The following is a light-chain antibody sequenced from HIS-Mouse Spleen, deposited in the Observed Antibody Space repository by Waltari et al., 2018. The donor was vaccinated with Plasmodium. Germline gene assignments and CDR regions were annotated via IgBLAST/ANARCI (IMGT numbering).Light chain of an antibody. V-gene: IGLV1-40*01. CDR1: SSNIRAGYA. CDR2: GNS. CDR3: QSYDSSLSGWV. J-gene: IGLJ3*02. Sequence: QSVLTQPPSVSGAPGQWASISRTGSSSNIRAGYAVHWYQQLPGTAPKLLSYGNSSRPSGVPDRFAGSKSGTSASLAITGLQAEDEADYYCQSYDSSLSGWVFGGGTKLTVL.